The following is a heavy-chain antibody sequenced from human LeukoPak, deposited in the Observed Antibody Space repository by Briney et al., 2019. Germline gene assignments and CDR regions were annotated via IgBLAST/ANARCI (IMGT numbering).Heavy chain of an antibody. V-gene: IGHV1-69*13. CDR1: GGTFSSYA. CDR2: IIPIFGTA. J-gene: IGHJ3*02. Sequence: SVKVSCKASGGTFSSYAISWVRQAPGQGLEWMGGIIPIFGTANYAQKFQGRVTITADESTSTAYMELSSLRSEDTAVYYCARRAASYYDSSGYYSRGGAFDIWGQGTMVTVSS. CDR3: ARRAASYYDSSGYYSRGGAFDI. D-gene: IGHD3-22*01.